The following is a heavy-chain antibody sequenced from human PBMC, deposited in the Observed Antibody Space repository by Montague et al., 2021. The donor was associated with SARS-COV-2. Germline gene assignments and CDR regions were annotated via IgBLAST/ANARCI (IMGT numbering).Heavy chain of an antibody. CDR2: IYYSGNP. J-gene: IGHJ3*02. CDR1: GGSISTYY. V-gene: IGHV4-59*01. CDR3: ARGKGRSPDAFDI. Sequence: SETLSLTCTVSGGSISTYYWSWIRQSPGKGLEWIGYIYYSGNPNYNPSLTSRLSMLVDTSKNQFSLELSSVTAADTAVFFCARGKGRSPDAFDIWGQGITVTVSS. D-gene: IGHD2-15*01.